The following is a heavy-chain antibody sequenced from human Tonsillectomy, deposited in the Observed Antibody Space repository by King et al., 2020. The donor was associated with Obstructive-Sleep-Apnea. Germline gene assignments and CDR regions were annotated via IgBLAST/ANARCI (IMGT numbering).Heavy chain of an antibody. J-gene: IGHJ4*02. D-gene: IGHD2-2*01. CDR3: ARVPRYCSSTSCYSSFDY. Sequence: VQLVESGGGLVQPGGSLRLSCAASGFTVSSNYMSWVRQAPGKGLEWVSVIYSGGSTYYADSVKGRFTISRHNSKNTLYLQMNSLRAEDTAVYYCARVPRYCSSTSCYSSFDYWGQGTLVTVSS. CDR2: IYSGGST. CDR1: GFTVSSNY. V-gene: IGHV3-53*04.